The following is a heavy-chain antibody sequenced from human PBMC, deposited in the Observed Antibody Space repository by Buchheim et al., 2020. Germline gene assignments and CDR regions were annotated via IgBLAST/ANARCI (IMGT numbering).Heavy chain of an antibody. CDR3: ARASSSIYDYVWGSYDHGMDV. J-gene: IGHJ6*02. CDR2: ISYDGSNK. D-gene: IGHD3-16*01. CDR1: GFTFSSYA. Sequence: QVQLVESGGGVVQPGRSLRLSCAASGFTFSSYAMHWVRQAPGKGLEWVAVISYDGSNKYYADSVKGRFTISRDNSKNTLYLQMNSLRAEDTAVYYCARASSSIYDYVWGSYDHGMDVWGQGTT. V-gene: IGHV3-30-3*01.